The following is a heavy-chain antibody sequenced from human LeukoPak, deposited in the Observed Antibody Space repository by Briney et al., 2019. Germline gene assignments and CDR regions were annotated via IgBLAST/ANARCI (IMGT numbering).Heavy chain of an antibody. CDR2: IGRSTNTI. J-gene: IGHJ3*02. Sequence: GGSLRLSCAASGFTFSSYSMNWVRQAPGKGLEWVSYIGRSTNTIYYADSVKGRLTISRDNGKHSLYLQMNSLRAEDTAVYYCARDQAWAFDIWGQGTMVTVSS. CDR1: GFTFSSYS. CDR3: ARDQAWAFDI. V-gene: IGHV3-48*01.